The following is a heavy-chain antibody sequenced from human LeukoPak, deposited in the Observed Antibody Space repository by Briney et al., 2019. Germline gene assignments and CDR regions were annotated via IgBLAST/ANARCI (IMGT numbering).Heavy chain of an antibody. CDR2: IYHSGST. J-gene: IGHJ2*01. CDR3: ARALGSRQNWYFDL. D-gene: IGHD7-27*01. Sequence: SGTLSLTCAVSGGSISSSNWWSWVRQPPGKGLGWIGEIYHSGSTNYNPSLKSRVTISVDKSKNQFSLKLSSVTAADTAVYYCARALGSRQNWYFDLWGRGTLVTVSS. CDR1: GGSISSSNW. V-gene: IGHV4-4*02.